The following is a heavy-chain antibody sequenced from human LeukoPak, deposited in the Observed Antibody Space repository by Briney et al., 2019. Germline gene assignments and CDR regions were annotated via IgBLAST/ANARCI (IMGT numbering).Heavy chain of an antibody. Sequence: GGSLRLSCAASGFTFSSYAMHWVRQAPGKGLEWVAVILYDRSNKYYADSVKGRFTISRDNSKNTLYLQMNSLRAEDTAVYYCAREGAEQAFDIWGQGTMVTVSS. CDR1: GFTFSSYA. J-gene: IGHJ3*02. CDR2: ILYDRSNK. D-gene: IGHD1-26*01. V-gene: IGHV3-30-3*01. CDR3: AREGAEQAFDI.